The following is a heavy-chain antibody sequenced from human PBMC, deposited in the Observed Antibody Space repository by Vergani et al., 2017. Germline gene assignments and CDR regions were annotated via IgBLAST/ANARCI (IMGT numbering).Heavy chain of an antibody. CDR3: ARTDSFILRYFHWAL. J-gene: IGHJ4*02. CDR2: IYHSGGA. D-gene: IGHD3-9*01. Sequence: QLHLQESGPGLVKPSETLSLTCTVSGGSITSSSYYWGWIRQPPGKGLEWIGNIYHSGGAYYNPSLKGRVTISVDTSKNQFSLEVTSVTAADTAIYFCARTDSFILRYFHWALWVQGTLVTVSS. CDR1: GGSITSSSYY. V-gene: IGHV4-39*01.